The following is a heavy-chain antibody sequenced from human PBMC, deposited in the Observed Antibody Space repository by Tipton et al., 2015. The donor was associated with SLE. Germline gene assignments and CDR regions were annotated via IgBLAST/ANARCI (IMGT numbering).Heavy chain of an antibody. CDR1: GGSISSYY. CDR3: ARDGAMIVPRGSFDI. D-gene: IGHD3-22*01. Sequence: TLSLTCTVSGGSISSYYWSWLRQPPGKGLGWVGYIYTSGSTNYNPSLKSRVTISLYTSKNQFSLKLSSVTAADTAVYYCARDGAMIVPRGSFDIWGQGTMVTVSS. J-gene: IGHJ3*02. V-gene: IGHV4-4*08. CDR2: IYTSGST.